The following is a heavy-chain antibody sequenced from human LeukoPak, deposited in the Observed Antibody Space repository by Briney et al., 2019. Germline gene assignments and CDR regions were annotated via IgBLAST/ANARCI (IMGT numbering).Heavy chain of an antibody. J-gene: IGHJ4*02. CDR3: AALSPVTWTDY. CDR2: IRNKANSFTT. CDR1: GFTFSDHY. V-gene: IGHV3-72*01. D-gene: IGHD4-17*01. Sequence: PGGSLRLSCAASGFTFSDHYMDWVRQAPGKGLEWVGRIRNKANSFTTSYAASVKGGFTISRDDSSNSVYLQMNSLKTEDTAVYYCAALSPVTWTDYWGQGTLVTVSS.